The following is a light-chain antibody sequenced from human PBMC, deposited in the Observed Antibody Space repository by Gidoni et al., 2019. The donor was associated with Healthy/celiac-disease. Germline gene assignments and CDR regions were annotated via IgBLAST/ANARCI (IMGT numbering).Light chain of an antibody. Sequence: EILMTQSPATLSVSPGERATLPCRVSQSVSSNLAWYQQKPGQAPWLLIYGSSSRDTGIPARCSGSGSGTEFTLTFSSLQSEAFTVYYCQQYNNWPLTFGGXTKVEI. J-gene: IGKJ4*01. CDR1: QSVSSN. V-gene: IGKV3-15*01. CDR2: GSS. CDR3: QQYNNWPLT.